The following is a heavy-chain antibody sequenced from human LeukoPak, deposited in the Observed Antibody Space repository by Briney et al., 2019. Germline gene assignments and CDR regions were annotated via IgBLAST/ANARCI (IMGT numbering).Heavy chain of an antibody. CDR1: GGFINSHY. J-gene: IGHJ3*02. V-gene: IGHV4-59*08. CDR2: IYYIGST. Sequence: SETLSLTCTVSGGFINSHYWSWIRQPPGKGLEWIGYIYYIGSTNYNPSLTSRVAISLDRIKNQFSLKLTSVTAADTAVYYCARRAADDAFDIWGQGTMVTVSS. CDR3: ARRAADDAFDI.